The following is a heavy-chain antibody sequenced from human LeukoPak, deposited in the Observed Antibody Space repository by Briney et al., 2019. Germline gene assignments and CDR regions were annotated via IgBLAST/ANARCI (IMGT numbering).Heavy chain of an antibody. CDR1: GYTFTSYG. D-gene: IGHD5-18*01. CDR3: ARVEGIQPWWRGMDV. J-gene: IGHJ6*04. V-gene: IGHV1-18*04. CDR2: ISAYNGNT. Sequence: GASVKVSCKASGYTFTSYGISWVRQAPGQGLEWMGWISAYNGNTNYAQKLQGRITMTTDTSTSTAYMELRSLRSDDTAVYYCARVEGIQPWWRGMDVWGKGTTVTVSS.